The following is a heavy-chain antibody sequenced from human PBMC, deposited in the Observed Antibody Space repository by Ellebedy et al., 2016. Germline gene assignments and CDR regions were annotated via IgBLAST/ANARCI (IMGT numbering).Heavy chain of an antibody. CDR3: ARGRGMSYWYFDL. D-gene: IGHD3-16*01. CDR1: GFTFSDYY. CDR2: INSSGSTI. V-gene: IGHV3-11*01. Sequence: GESLKISCAASGFTFSDYYMSWIRQAPGKGLEWVSYINSSGSTIYYADSVKGRFTISRDNAKNSLYLQMNSLRAEDTAVYYCARGRGMSYWYFDLWGRGTLVTVSS. J-gene: IGHJ2*01.